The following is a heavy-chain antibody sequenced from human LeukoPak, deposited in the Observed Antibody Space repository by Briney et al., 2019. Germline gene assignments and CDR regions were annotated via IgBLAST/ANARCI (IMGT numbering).Heavy chain of an antibody. Sequence: PSETLSLTCTVSGGSVSNYYWSWIRQPPGKGLEWIGDIYYSGSTNYNPSLKSRVTISVDTSKNQFSLKLTSVTAADTAVYFCARQLYVSGSYYAPMDVWGKGTTVTVSS. J-gene: IGHJ6*03. CDR2: IYYSGST. V-gene: IGHV4-59*08. CDR3: ARQLYVSGSYYAPMDV. D-gene: IGHD3-10*01. CDR1: GGSVSNYY.